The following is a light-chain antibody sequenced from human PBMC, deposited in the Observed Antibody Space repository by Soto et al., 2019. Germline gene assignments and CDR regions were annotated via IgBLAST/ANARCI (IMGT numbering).Light chain of an antibody. CDR3: CSYAGGYTWV. Sequence: QSALTQPRSVSGSPGQSVTISCTGTSSDVGTYNYVSWYQQHPGKAPKLMIYDVTKRPSGVPDRFSGSKSGNTASLTISGLQAEDEADYHCCSYAGGYTWVFGGGTKVTVL. J-gene: IGLJ3*02. V-gene: IGLV2-11*01. CDR1: SSDVGTYNY. CDR2: DVT.